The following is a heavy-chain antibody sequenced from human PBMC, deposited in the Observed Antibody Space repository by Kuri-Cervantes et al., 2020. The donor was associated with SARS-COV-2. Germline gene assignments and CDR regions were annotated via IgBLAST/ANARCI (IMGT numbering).Heavy chain of an antibody. CDR1: GFTFSSYD. J-gene: IGHJ4*02. CDR3: AMKSTRNNYYDSSGSFDY. CDR2: IGTAGDT. V-gene: IGHV3-13*04. D-gene: IGHD3-22*01. Sequence: GGSLRLSCAASGFTFSSYDMHWVRQATGKGLEWVSAIGTAGDTYYPGSVKGRFTISRENAKNSLYLQMNSLRAGDTAVYYCAMKSTRNNYYDSSGSFDYWGQGTLVTVSS.